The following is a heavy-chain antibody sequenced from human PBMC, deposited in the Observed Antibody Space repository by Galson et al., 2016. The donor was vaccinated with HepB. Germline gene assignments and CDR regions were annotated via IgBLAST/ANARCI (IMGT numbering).Heavy chain of an antibody. D-gene: IGHD1-1*01. Sequence: SLRLSCAASGLTFGSYTMTWVRQAPGKGLEWVSAITSSGSLTYYADSVKGRFTISRDNAKKSLYLQMNSLRAEDTAVYYCARSYGIRAGTTVYGTDVWGQGTTVTVSS. CDR2: ITSSGSLT. V-gene: IGHV3-21*01. J-gene: IGHJ6*02. CDR3: ARSYGIRAGTTVYGTDV. CDR1: GLTFGSYT.